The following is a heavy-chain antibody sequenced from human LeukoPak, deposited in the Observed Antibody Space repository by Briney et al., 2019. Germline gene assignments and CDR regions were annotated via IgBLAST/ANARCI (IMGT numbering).Heavy chain of an antibody. CDR3: ARERADYYDSSGYYYLFDY. CDR2: IYTSGST. CDR1: GGSISSGSYY. J-gene: IGHJ4*02. Sequence: PSETLSLTCTVSGGSISSGSYYWSWIRQPAGKGLEWIGRIYTSGSTNYNPSLKSRVTISVDTSKNQFSLKLSSVTAADTAVYYCARERADYYDSSGYYYLFDYWGQGTLVTVSS. V-gene: IGHV4-61*02. D-gene: IGHD3-22*01.